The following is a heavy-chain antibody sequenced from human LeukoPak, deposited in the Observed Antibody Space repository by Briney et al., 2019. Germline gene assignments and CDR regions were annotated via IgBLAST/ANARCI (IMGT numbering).Heavy chain of an antibody. D-gene: IGHD3-22*01. J-gene: IGHJ3*02. CDR1: GGTFSSYA. V-gene: IGHV1-18*01. Sequence: ASVKVPCKASGGTFSSYAISWVRQAPGQGLEWMGWISAYNGNTNYAQKLQGRVTMTTDTSTSTAYMELRSLRSDGTAVYYCARPNYYDSSGYIDAFDIWGQGTMVTVSS. CDR2: ISAYNGNT. CDR3: ARPNYYDSSGYIDAFDI.